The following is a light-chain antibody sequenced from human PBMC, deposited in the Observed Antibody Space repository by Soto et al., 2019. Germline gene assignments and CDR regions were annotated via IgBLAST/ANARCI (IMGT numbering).Light chain of an antibody. J-gene: IGKJ1*01. CDR1: QSISSW. CDR2: KAS. Sequence: DIQMTQSPSTLSASVGATVTMPCRASQSISSWLAWYQQKPGKAPKLLIYKASTLKSGVPSRFSGSGSGTEFTLTISSLQPDDFATYYCQHYNSYSEAFGQGTKVDI. V-gene: IGKV1-5*03. CDR3: QHYNSYSEA.